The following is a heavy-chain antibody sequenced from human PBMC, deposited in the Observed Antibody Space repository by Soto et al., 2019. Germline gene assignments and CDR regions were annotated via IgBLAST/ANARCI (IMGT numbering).Heavy chain of an antibody. CDR3: ARGGAMGVDY. D-gene: IGHD1-26*01. V-gene: IGHV3-74*01. Sequence: SLRLSCTASGFTFNTPWMHWVRQAPGKGLVWVSRIYFDGITTDYADSVKGRLTVSRDNAKNTVYLHVNTLRAEDTAVYYCARGGAMGVDYWGQGTLVTVSS. CDR1: GFTFNTPW. CDR2: IYFDGITT. J-gene: IGHJ4*02.